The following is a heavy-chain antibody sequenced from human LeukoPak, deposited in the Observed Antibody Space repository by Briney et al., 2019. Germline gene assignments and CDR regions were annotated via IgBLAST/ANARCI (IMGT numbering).Heavy chain of an antibody. CDR3: ARGRNYYDSSGYPYYFDY. CDR2: ISYDGSNK. CDR1: GFTFSSYA. J-gene: IGHJ4*02. Sequence: GRSLRLSCAASGFTFSSYAMHWVRQAPGKGLEWVAVISYDGSNKYYADSVKGRFTISRDNSKNTLYLQMNSLRAEDTAVYYCARGRNYYDSSGYPYYFDYWGQGTLVTVSS. V-gene: IGHV3-30-3*01. D-gene: IGHD3-22*01.